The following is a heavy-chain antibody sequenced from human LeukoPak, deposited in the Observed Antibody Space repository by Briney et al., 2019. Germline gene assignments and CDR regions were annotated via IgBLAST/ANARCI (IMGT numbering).Heavy chain of an antibody. J-gene: IGHJ4*02. D-gene: IGHD3-16*01. V-gene: IGHV1-46*01. CDR3: ARHVGKWGWDY. Sequence: ASVKVSCKASGYTFTSYYMHWVRQAPGQGLEWMGIINPSGGSTSYAQKFQGRVTISVDPSKNQFSLKLSSVTAADTAMYYCARHVGKWGWDYWGQGTLVTVSS. CDR2: INPSGGST. CDR1: GYTFTSYY.